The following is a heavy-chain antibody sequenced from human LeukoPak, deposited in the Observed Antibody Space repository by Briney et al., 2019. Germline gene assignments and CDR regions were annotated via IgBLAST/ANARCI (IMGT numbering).Heavy chain of an antibody. V-gene: IGHV1-18*01. J-gene: IGHJ4*02. CDR2: ISTQSGNT. Sequence: ASVKVSCKASGYTFTSYGISWVRQAPGQGLEWMGWISTQSGNTNYAQKVQGRLTLTTDRPTNTAYMELRSLRSDDTAVYYCARGAYGDKWGQGTMVTVSS. D-gene: IGHD4-17*01. CDR1: GYTFTSYG. CDR3: ARGAYGDK.